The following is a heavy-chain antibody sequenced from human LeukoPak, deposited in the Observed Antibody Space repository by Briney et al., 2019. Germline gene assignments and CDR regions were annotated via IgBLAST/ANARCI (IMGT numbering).Heavy chain of an antibody. CDR3: ARAPSEIGGYYPEYFRH. CDR2: IKSDGKT. D-gene: IGHD3-22*01. Sequence: GGSLRLSCAASGFTFSSYWIHWVRQAPGKGLVWVSRIKSDGKTNYADSVKGRFTISRDNAKNTVSLQMNSLRAEDTGVYYCARAPSEIGGYYPEYFRHWGQGTLVTVSS. V-gene: IGHV3-74*01. CDR1: GFTFSSYW. J-gene: IGHJ1*01.